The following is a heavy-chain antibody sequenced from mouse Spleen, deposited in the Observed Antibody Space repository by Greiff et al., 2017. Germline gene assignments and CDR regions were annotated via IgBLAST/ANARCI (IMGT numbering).Heavy chain of an antibody. V-gene: IGHV5-16*01. D-gene: IGHD2-13*01. CDR2: INYDGSST. J-gene: IGHJ2*01. CDR3: AREGYGEGYFDY. CDR1: GFTFSDYY. Sequence: EVKLVESEGGLVQPGSSMKLSCTASGFTFSDYYMAWVRQVPEKGLEWVANINYDGSSTYYLDSLKSRFIISRDNAKNILYLQMSSLKSEDTATYYCAREGYGEGYFDYWGQGTTLTVSS.